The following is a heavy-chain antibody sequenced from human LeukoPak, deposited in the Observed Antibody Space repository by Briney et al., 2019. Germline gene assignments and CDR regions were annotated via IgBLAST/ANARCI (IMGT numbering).Heavy chain of an antibody. CDR1: GFTFSSYG. D-gene: IGHD3-10*01. CDR3: ARDDSMVRGALYYFDY. CDR2: IWYDGSNK. Sequence: GGSLRLSCAASGFTFSSYGIHWVRQAPGKGLEWVAVIWYDGSNKYYADSVKGRFTISRDNSKNTLYLQMNSLRAEDTAVYYCARDDSMVRGALYYFDYWGQGTLVTVSS. J-gene: IGHJ4*02. V-gene: IGHV3-33*01.